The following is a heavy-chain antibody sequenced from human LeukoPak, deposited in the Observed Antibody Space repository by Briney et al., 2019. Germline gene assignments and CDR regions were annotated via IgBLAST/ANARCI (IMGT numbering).Heavy chain of an antibody. V-gene: IGHV3-23*01. CDR1: GFTFSNSV. Sequence: PGGSLRLSCAASGFTFSNSVMGWVRQAPGKGLEWVSAIGGSGDSTYYTDSVTGRFTISRDNSKNTLYLQMNSLRAEDTAVYYCAPIVVVTAIQDYWGQGTLVTVSS. CDR3: APIVVVTAIQDY. D-gene: IGHD2-21*02. J-gene: IGHJ4*02. CDR2: IGGSGDST.